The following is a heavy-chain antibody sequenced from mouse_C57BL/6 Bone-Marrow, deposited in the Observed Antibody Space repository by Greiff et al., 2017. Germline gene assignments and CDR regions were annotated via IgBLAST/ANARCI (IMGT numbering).Heavy chain of an antibody. CDR3: ARYPYYYGSGYYYAMDY. J-gene: IGHJ4*01. Sequence: QVQLQQSGAELARPGASVKLSCKASGYTFTSYGISWVKQRTGQGLEWIGEIYPRSGNPYYNAKSKGKATLTADKSSSTAYMEFRSLTSEDSAVYFCARYPYYYGSGYYYAMDYWGQGTSVTVSS. CDR1: GYTFTSYG. D-gene: IGHD1-1*01. V-gene: IGHV1-81*01. CDR2: IYPRSGNP.